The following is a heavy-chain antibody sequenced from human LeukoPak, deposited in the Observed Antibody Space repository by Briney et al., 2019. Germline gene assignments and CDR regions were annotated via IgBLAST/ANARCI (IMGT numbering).Heavy chain of an antibody. CDR3: AKGAFDI. Sequence: GRSLRLSRAASGFTFSSYGMHWVRQAPGKGLEWVAVISYDGSNKYYADSVKGRFTISRDNSKNTLYLQMNSLRAEDTAVYYCAKGAFDIWGQGTMVTVCS. V-gene: IGHV3-30*18. CDR1: GFTFSSYG. J-gene: IGHJ3*02. CDR2: ISYDGSNK.